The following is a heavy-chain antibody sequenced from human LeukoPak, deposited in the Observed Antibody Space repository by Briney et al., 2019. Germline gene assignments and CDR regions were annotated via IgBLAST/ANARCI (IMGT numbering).Heavy chain of an antibody. Sequence: GGTLRLSCAASGITFSSHGMSWVRQAPGKGPEWVSSISGSGGSTYYADSVKGRFTISRDNSKNTLYLQMNSLRAEDTAVYYCAKSRGVAGFDYWGQGTLVTVSS. CDR1: GITFSSHG. D-gene: IGHD6-19*01. CDR3: AKSRGVAGFDY. J-gene: IGHJ4*02. V-gene: IGHV3-23*01. CDR2: ISGSGGST.